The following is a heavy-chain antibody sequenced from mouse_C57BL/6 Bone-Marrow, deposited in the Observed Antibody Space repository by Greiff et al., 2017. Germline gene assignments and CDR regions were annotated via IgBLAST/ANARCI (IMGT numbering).Heavy chain of an antibody. CDR3: ARLAFSPFAY. V-gene: IGHV1-50*01. CDR1: GYTFTSYW. J-gene: IGHJ3*01. CDR2: IVPSDSCT. Sequence: QVQLQQPGPELVKPGASVKLSCKASGYTFTSYWMQWVKQRPGQGLEWIGEIVPSDSCTNYNQKFKGKATLTVDTSSSTAYMQLSSLTSEDSAVYYCARLAFSPFAYGGRGTLVTVSA.